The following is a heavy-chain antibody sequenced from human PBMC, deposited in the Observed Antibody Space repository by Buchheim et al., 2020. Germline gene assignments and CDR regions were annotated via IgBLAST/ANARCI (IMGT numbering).Heavy chain of an antibody. CDR1: GFTFSSYW. CDR2: IRQDGSEK. J-gene: IGHJ5*02. Sequence: EVQLVESGGGLVQPGGSLRLSCAASGFTFSSYWMSWVRQAPGKGLEWVANIRQDGSEKYYVDSVKGRFTISRDNAKNSLYLQMNSLRAEDTAVYYCARGTIVVVAGGEFDPWGQGTL. V-gene: IGHV3-7*01. CDR3: ARGTIVVVAGGEFDP. D-gene: IGHD2-15*01.